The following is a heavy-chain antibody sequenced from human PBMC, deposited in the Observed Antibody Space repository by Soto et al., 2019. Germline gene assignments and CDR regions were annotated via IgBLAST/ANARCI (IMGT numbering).Heavy chain of an antibody. CDR1: GFTFSSFG. CDR3: ARDASYYSLWSGYYPSRNGMDV. CDR2: IWYDGSKK. J-gene: IGHJ6*02. V-gene: IGHV3-33*01. Sequence: QVQVVESGGGMVQPGRSLRLSCAASGFTFSSFGMHWVRQAPGKGLEWVSLIWYDGSKKSYGDYVKGRFTISRDNYRNTVYLQMNSLRADDTAVYYCARDASYYSLWSGYYPSRNGMDVWGQGTTVTVSS. D-gene: IGHD3-3*01.